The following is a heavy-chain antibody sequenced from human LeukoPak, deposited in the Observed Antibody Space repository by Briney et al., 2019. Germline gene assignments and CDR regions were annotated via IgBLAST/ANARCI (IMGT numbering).Heavy chain of an antibody. V-gene: IGHV1-18*01. CDR1: GYTFTSYG. CDR3: ARDPGLDFWSGYFDY. J-gene: IGHJ4*02. D-gene: IGHD3-3*01. CDR2: ISAYNGNT. Sequence: GASVKVSCKASGYTFTSYGISWVRQAPGQGLEWMGWISAYNGNTNYAQKLQGRVTMTTDTSTSTAYMELRSLRSDDTAVYYCARDPGLDFWSGYFDYWGQGTLVTVSS.